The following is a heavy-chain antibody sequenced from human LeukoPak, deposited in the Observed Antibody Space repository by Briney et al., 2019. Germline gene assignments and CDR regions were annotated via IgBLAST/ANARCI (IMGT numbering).Heavy chain of an antibody. Sequence: GGSLSLSCAASGFTFSNYRMIWVRQAPGKGLEWVANIKQDGSETYYVDSVRGRFSISRDDARNSVYLQMNSLRAEDTAVYYCANALGAHYFDYWGQGSLVTVSS. J-gene: IGHJ4*02. D-gene: IGHD1-26*01. CDR2: IKQDGSET. V-gene: IGHV3-7*05. CDR1: GFTFSNYR. CDR3: ANALGAHYFDY.